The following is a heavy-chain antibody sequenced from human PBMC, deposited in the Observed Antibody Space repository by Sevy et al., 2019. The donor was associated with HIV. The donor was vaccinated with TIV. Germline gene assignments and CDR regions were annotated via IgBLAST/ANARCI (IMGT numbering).Heavy chain of an antibody. Sequence: GWSLRLSCTASGFTFGDYAMNWFRQAPGKGLEWVGFIRTKAYGGTTEYAASVKGRFTISRDDSKSIAYLQMNSLKTEDTAVYYCTRGRYTYVPFDYWGRGTLVTVSS. J-gene: IGHJ4*02. D-gene: IGHD3-10*02. CDR3: TRGRYTYVPFDY. V-gene: IGHV3-49*03. CDR1: GFTFGDYA. CDR2: IRTKAYGGTT.